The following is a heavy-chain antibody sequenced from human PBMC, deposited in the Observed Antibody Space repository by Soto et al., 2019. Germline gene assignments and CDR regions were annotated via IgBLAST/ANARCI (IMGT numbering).Heavy chain of an antibody. CDR2: IYPGDSDT. Sequence: GESLKISCKGSGYSFSSYWIGWVRQMPGKGLEWMGVIYPGDSDTRYSPSFRGQVTISVDKSISTAYLQWSSLKASDTAMYYCARSMKYYYYMDVWGKGTTVTVSS. D-gene: IGHD2-8*01. V-gene: IGHV5-51*01. CDR1: GYSFSSYW. CDR3: ARSMKYYYYMDV. J-gene: IGHJ6*03.